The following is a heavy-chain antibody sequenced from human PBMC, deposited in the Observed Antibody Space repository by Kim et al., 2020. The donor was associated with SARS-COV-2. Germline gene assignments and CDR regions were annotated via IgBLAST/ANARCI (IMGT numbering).Heavy chain of an antibody. J-gene: IGHJ4*02. D-gene: IGHD3-3*01. CDR3: AKDFGVAGYYFDY. Sequence: YADSVKGRFTISRDNSKNTLYLQMNRLRAEDTAVYYCAKDFGVAGYYFDYWGQGTLVTVSS. V-gene: IGHV3-33*06.